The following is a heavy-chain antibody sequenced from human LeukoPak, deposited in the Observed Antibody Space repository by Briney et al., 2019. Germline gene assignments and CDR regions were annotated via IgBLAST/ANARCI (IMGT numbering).Heavy chain of an antibody. CDR3: ARSGHPQGNYDYLWGSPPHYYYYGMDV. CDR1: GYTFTSYG. CDR2: ISAYNGNT. V-gene: IGHV1-18*01. D-gene: IGHD3-16*01. J-gene: IGHJ6*02. Sequence: HGASVKVSCKASGYTFTSYGISWVRQAPGQGLEWMGWISAYNGNTNYAQKLQGRVTMTTDTSTSTAYMELRSLGSDDTAVYYCARSGHPQGNYDYLWGSPPHYYYYGMDVWGQGNTGTVS.